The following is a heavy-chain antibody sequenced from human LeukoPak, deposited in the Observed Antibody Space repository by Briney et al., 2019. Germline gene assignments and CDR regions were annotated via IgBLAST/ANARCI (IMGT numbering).Heavy chain of an antibody. CDR1: GLSFSSYG. V-gene: IGHV3-30*02. CDR2: IQYDGSNK. CDR3: AKDLDSSGYIDY. J-gene: IGHJ4*02. Sequence: GGSLRLSCAASGLSFSSYGMHWVRQAPGKGLEWVAFIQYDGSNKYYADSVKGRFTISRDNSKNTLYLQMNSLRAEDTAVYYCAKDLDSSGYIDYWGQGTLVTVSS. D-gene: IGHD3-22*01.